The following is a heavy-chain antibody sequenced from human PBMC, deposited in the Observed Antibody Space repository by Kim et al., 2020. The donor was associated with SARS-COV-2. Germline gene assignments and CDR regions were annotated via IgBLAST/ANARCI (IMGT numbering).Heavy chain of an antibody. CDR1: GFTFSSYS. D-gene: IGHD3-22*01. CDR3: ARDGDYYDSSGYLH. J-gene: IGHJ4*02. CDR2: ISSSSSYI. V-gene: IGHV3-21*01. Sequence: GGSLRLSCAASGFTFSSYSMNWVRQAPGKGLEWVSSISSSSSYIYYADSVKGRFTISRDNAKNSLYLQMNSLRAEDTAVYYCARDGDYYDSSGYLHWGQGTLVTVSS.